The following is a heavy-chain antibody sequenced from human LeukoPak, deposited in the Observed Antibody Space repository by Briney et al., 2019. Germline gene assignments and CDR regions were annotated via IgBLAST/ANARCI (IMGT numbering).Heavy chain of an antibody. D-gene: IGHD3-22*01. CDR2: VKSKADGGTT. V-gene: IGHV3-15*07. Sequence: GGSLRLSCAASGFTFSNAWMNWVRQAPGKGLEWVGRVKSKADGGTTDYAAPVKGRFTMSRDDSRNTLFLQMNGLKTEDTAVYYCTVVVNPKSYSGLDVWGQGTTVTVSS. J-gene: IGHJ6*02. CDR3: TVVVNPKSYSGLDV. CDR1: GFTFSNAW.